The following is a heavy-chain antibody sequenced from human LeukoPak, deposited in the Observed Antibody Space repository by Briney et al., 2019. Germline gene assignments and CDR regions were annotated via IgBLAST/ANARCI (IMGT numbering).Heavy chain of an antibody. Sequence: GRSLRLSCAASGFTFDGYAMNWVRQAPGKGLEWVSAISWNSGSTGYADSVKGRFTISRDNAKNSLYLQMNSLRAEDTALYYCAKDINGITIGYGMDVWGQGTTVTVSS. CDR3: AKDINGITIGYGMDV. V-gene: IGHV3-9*01. CDR1: GFTFDGYA. CDR2: ISWNSGST. D-gene: IGHD3-9*01. J-gene: IGHJ6*02.